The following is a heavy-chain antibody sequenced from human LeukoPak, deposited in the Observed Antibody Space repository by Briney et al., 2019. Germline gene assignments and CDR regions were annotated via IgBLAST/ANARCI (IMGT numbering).Heavy chain of an antibody. CDR2: IWYDGSNK. V-gene: IGHV3-33*01. J-gene: IGHJ4*02. Sequence: PGGSLRLSCAASGFTFSSYGMQWVRQAPGKGLEWVAVIWYDGSNKYYADSVKARFTISRDKSKSTVYLQMNNLRAEDTAVYYCATDGGRREFDYWGQGTLVTVSS. CDR1: GFTFSSYG. D-gene: IGHD3-3*01. CDR3: ATDGGRREFDY.